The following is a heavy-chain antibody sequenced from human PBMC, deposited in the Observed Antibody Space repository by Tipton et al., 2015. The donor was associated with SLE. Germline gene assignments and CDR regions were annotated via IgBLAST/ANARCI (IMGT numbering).Heavy chain of an antibody. Sequence: GLVKPSETLSLTCTVSGGSISTGGDSWGWIRQPPGKGLEWIGEINHRGSTNYNPSLKSRVTISVDTSKNQFSLKLSSVTAADTAVYYCARGLFPWELFYWGQGTLVTVSS. CDR2: INHRGST. V-gene: IGHV4-39*07. CDR1: GGSISTGGDS. CDR3: ARGLFPWELFY. D-gene: IGHD1-26*01. J-gene: IGHJ4*02.